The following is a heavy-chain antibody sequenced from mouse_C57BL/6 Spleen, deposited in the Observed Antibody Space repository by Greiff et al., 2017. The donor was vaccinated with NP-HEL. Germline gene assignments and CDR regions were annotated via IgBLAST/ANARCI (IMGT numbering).Heavy chain of an antibody. J-gene: IGHJ2*01. CDR1: GYSITSGYY. Sequence: DVKLQESGPGLVKPSQSLSLTCSVTGYSITSGYYWNWIRQFPGNKLEWMGYISYDGSNNYNPSLKNRISITRDTSKNQFFLKLNSVTTEDTATYYCARGTPLDYWGQGTTLTVSS. V-gene: IGHV3-6*01. CDR2: ISYDGSN. CDR3: ARGTPLDY.